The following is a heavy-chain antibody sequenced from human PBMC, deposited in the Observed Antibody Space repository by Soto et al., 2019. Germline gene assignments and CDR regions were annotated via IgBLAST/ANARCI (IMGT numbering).Heavy chain of an antibody. D-gene: IGHD6-13*01. CDR2: ISSNSAYI. CDR3: TRDASRDSSARGWFDP. J-gene: IGHJ5*02. V-gene: IGHV3-21*01. Sequence: GWSLRLCCSASVFTFRSFTMNWLRQAPGKGLEWVSTISSNSAYIYYTDALRGRFTISRDNAKNSLHLQMNSLRAEDTAVYYCTRDASRDSSARGWFDPWGPGTLVTVSS. CDR1: VFTFRSFT.